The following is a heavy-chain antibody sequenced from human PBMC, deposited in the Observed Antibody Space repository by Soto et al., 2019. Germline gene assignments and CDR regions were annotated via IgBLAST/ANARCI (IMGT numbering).Heavy chain of an antibody. Sequence: PSETLSLTCSVSGGSMRYYYWSWIRQSPGKGPEWIGYIYYSGNTNYNPSLKSRVTISVDMPKSLFSLKLNSVTAADTAVYCCARQLGLWQPLDYWGRGTLVTVSS. CDR3: ARQLGLWQPLDY. CDR1: GGSMRYYY. D-gene: IGHD1-1*01. V-gene: IGHV4-59*01. J-gene: IGHJ4*02. CDR2: IYYSGNT.